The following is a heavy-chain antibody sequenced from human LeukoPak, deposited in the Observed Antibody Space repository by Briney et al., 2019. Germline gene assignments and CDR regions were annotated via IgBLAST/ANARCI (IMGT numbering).Heavy chain of an antibody. CDR2: INSDGSST. D-gene: IGHD2/OR15-2a*01. J-gene: IGHJ4*02. Sequence: GGSLRLSCAASGFTFSSYWMHWVRQAPGKGLVWVSRINSDGSSTSYADSVKGRFTISRDNSKNTLYLQMNSLRAEDTAVYYCAKDLSFGGPPIDYWGQGTLVTVSS. CDR1: GFTFSSYW. CDR3: AKDLSFGGPPIDY. V-gene: IGHV3-74*01.